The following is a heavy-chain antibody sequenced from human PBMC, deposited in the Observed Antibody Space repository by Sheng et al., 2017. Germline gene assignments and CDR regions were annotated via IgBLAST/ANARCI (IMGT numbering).Heavy chain of an antibody. J-gene: IGHJ4*02. D-gene: IGHD6-19*01. V-gene: IGHV3-23*01. CDR1: GFTFGAFA. CDR3: AKEGGISVPGVDS. CDR2: ISGRGRT. Sequence: EVRLLESGGGLVQPGGSLRLSCAASGFTFGAFAMNWVRQAPGKGLEWVSGISGRGRTYYAGSVSGRFTSLQRQLQEHIVSANEHPESRGHGHFYCAKEGGISVPGVDSWGQGTLVTVSS.